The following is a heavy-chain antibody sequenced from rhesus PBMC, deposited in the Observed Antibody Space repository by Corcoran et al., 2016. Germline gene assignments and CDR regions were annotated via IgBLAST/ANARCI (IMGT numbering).Heavy chain of an antibody. CDR1: GGSISSSNW. D-gene: IGHD3-16*01. Sequence: QVQLQESGPGLVKPSETLSLTCAVSGGSISSSNWWSWIRQPPGKGLEWIGGIYSNIESHTYNPALKSRVTISKDTSKNQCSLRLGSVTAADTAVYYCARCSGSYYCGYWGQGVLVTVSS. V-gene: IGHV4S12*01. CDR3: ARCSGSYYCGY. CDR2: IYSNIESH. J-gene: IGHJ4*01.